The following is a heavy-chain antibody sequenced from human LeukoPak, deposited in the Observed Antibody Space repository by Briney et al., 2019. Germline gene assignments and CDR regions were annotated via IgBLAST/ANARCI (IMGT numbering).Heavy chain of an antibody. CDR3: ARGYGSGSYYMAFDP. Sequence: SETLSLTCTVSGGSISSYYWSWIRQPPGKGLEWIGYIYYSGSTTYNPSLKSRVTISVDTSKNQFSLKLSSVTAADTAVYYCARGYGSGSYYMAFDPWGQGTLVTVSS. CDR1: GGSISSYY. D-gene: IGHD3-10*01. J-gene: IGHJ5*02. CDR2: IYYSGST. V-gene: IGHV4-59*01.